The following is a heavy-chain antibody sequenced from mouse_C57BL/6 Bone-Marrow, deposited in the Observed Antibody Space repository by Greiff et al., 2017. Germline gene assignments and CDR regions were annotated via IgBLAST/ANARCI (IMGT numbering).Heavy chain of an antibody. D-gene: IGHD1-1*01. CDR2: IYPRSGNT. CDR1: GYTFTSYG. CDR3: ARKVYYYGSSYHYFDY. V-gene: IGHV1-81*01. Sequence: VQLQQSGAELAGPGASVKLSCKASGYTFTSYGISWVKQRTGQGLEWIGEIYPRSGNTYYNEKFKGKATLTADKSSSTAYMELRSLTSEDSAVYFCARKVYYYGSSYHYFDYGGQGTTLTVSS. J-gene: IGHJ2*01.